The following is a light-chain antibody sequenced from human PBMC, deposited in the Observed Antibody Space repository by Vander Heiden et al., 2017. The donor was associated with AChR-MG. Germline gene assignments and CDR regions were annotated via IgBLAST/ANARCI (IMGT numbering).Light chain of an antibody. CDR3: QQYNSSPPT. CDR1: QSISSW. V-gene: IGKV1-5*03. J-gene: IGKJ4*01. Sequence: DIQMTQSPSTLSASVGDRVTITCRASQSISSWLAWYQQKPGKAPNLLIYMASSLESGVPSRFSGSGSGKEFTLTISSLQPDDFATYYCQQYNSSPPTFGGGTKVEI. CDR2: MAS.